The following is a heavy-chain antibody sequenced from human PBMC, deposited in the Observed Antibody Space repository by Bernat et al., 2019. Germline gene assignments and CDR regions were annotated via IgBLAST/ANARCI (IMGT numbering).Heavy chain of an antibody. CDR1: GFTFSSYE. D-gene: IGHD5-12*01. CDR3: ARDFTTSNSGYDPFDY. V-gene: IGHV3-48*03. Sequence: EVQLVESGGGLVQPGGSLRLSCAASGFTFSSYEMNWVRQAPGKGLEWVSYISSSGSTIYYADSVKGRFTISRDNAKNSLYLQMNSLRAEDTALYYCARDFTTSNSGYDPFDYWGQGTLVTVSS. J-gene: IGHJ4*02. CDR2: ISSSGSTI.